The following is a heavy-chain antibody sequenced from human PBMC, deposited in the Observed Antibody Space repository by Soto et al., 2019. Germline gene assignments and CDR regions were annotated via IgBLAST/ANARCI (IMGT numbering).Heavy chain of an antibody. V-gene: IGHV1-18*01. CDR2: ISGYNGNT. D-gene: IGHD3-3*01. CDR3: ARVAALIPIFHGLDA. Sequence: VQLVQSGAEVKKPGASVKVSCKASGYTFTKYGITWVRQAPGHGLEWLGWISGYNGNTHFAQRLQGRVNMTADTSTSTAYMEVTSLRPDDTAIYYCARVAALIPIFHGLDAWGQGTTVTVSS. CDR1: GYTFTKYG. J-gene: IGHJ6*02.